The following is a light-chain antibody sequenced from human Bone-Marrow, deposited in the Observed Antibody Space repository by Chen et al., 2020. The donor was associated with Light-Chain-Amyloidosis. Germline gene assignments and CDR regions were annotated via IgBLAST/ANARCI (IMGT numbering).Light chain of an antibody. J-gene: IGKJ4*01. CDR3: QQYGTSPLS. CDR2: GSS. Sequence: EIVLTQSPGTLSLSPGEGANLSCRASQTISSNYLTWYQQKFGQAPRLLIYGSSSRATGLPDRFTGSGSGTDITLTINRLQPEDFAMDYCQQYGTSPLSFGGGTKVEIK. V-gene: IGKV3-20*01. CDR1: QTISSNY.